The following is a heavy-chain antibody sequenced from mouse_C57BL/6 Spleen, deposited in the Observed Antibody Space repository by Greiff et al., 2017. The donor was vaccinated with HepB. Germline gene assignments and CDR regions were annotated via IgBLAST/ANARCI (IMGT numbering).Heavy chain of an antibody. CDR3: ARGADDSGGFAY. Sequence: QVQLQQPGAELVKPGASVKLSCKASGYTFTSYWMHWVKQRPGQGLEWIGMIHPNSGSTNYNEKFKSKATLTVDKSSSTAYMQLSSLTSEDSAVYYCARGADDSGGFAYWGKGTLVTVSA. CDR1: GYTFTSYW. CDR2: IHPNSGST. J-gene: IGHJ3*01. D-gene: IGHD2-4*01. V-gene: IGHV1-64*01.